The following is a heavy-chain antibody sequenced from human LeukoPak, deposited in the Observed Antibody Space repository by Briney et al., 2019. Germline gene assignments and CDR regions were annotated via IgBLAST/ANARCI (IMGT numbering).Heavy chain of an antibody. D-gene: IGHD3-22*01. V-gene: IGHV4-34*01. J-gene: IGHJ4*02. CDR2: INHSGST. Sequence: PSETLSLTCAVYGGSFSGYYWSWIRQPPGKGLEWIGEINHSGSTNYNPSLKSRVTISVDTSKNQFSLKLSSVTAADTAVYYCARHYYDSSGYYLYFDYWGQGTLVTVSS. CDR1: GGSFSGYY. CDR3: ARHYYDSSGYYLYFDY.